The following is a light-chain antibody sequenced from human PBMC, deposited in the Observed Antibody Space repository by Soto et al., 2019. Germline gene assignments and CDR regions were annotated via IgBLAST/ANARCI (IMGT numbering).Light chain of an antibody. J-gene: IGKJ5*01. V-gene: IGKV3D-20*02. CDR1: QSVGSNY. CDR2: GAS. CDR3: QQRFDWPKIT. Sequence: EIVLTQFPGTLSLSPGERATLSCRASQSVGSNYLAWYQQRPAQPLNLXICGASHRAPDIPDRFSGSGSGTDLTLTISSLETEDFGVFYCQQRFDWPKITFGQGTRLEIK.